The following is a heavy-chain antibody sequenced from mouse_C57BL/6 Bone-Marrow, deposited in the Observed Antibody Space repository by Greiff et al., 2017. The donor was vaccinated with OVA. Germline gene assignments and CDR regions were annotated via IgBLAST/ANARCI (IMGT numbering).Heavy chain of an antibody. D-gene: IGHD3-1*01. V-gene: IGHV1-55*01. CDR2: IYPGSGST. J-gene: IGHJ2*01. Sequence: QVQLKQPGAELVKPGASVKMSCKASGYTFTSYGITWVKQRPGQGLEWIGDIYPGSGSTNYNEKFKSKATLTVDTASSTAYMQLSSLTSEDSAVYYCARGLGGYWGQGTTLTVSS. CDR3: ARGLGGY. CDR1: GYTFTSYG.